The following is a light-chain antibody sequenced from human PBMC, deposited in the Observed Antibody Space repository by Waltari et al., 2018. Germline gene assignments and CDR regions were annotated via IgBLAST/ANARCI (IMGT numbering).Light chain of an antibody. V-gene: IGLV2-23*02. CDR2: EVT. Sequence: QAALTQPASVSGSPGQSITISCTGSNSDVGNSNLFPWYQKHPGKAPKLIIYEVTNRPSGISDRFSGFKTGNTASLTISGLQAEDEADYYCCSYAGSWIWVFGGGTELTVL. CDR1: NSDVGNSNL. J-gene: IGLJ3*02. CDR3: CSYAGSWIWV.